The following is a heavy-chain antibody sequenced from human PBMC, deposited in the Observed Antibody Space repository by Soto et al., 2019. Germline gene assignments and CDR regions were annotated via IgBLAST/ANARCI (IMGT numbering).Heavy chain of an antibody. D-gene: IGHD5-18*01. Sequence: SETLSLTCTVSGGSISSGGYYWSWIRQHPGKGLEWIGYIYYSGSTYYNPSLKSRVTISVDTSKNQFSLKLSSVTAADTAVYYCARGPLYSYGTYYYYYYGMDVWGQGTTVTVSS. CDR2: IYYSGST. CDR3: ARGPLYSYGTYYYYYYGMDV. J-gene: IGHJ6*02. V-gene: IGHV4-31*03. CDR1: GGSISSGGYY.